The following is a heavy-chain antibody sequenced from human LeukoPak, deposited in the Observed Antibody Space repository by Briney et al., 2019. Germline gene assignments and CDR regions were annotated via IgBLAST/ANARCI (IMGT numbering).Heavy chain of an antibody. J-gene: IGHJ1*01. CDR1: GYTLTELS. D-gene: IGHD2-21*02. Sequence: ASVKVSCKVSGYTLTELSMHWVRQAPGKGLEWMGGFDPEDDETIYAQKFQGRVTMTEDTSTDTAYMELSSLRSEDTAVYYCATGAGVSVVTAIEYFQHWGQGTLVTVSS. CDR2: FDPEDDET. CDR3: ATGAGVSVVTAIEYFQH. V-gene: IGHV1-24*01.